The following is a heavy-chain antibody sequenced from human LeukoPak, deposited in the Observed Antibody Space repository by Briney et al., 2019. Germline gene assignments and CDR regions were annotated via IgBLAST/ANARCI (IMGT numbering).Heavy chain of an antibody. CDR2: IYYSGST. J-gene: IGHJ6*03. V-gene: IGHV4-59*01. CDR1: GGSISSYY. Sequence: SETLSLTCTVSGGSISSYYWSWIRQPPGKGLEWIGYIYYSGSTNYNPSLKSRVTISVDTSKNQFSLKLSSVTAADTAVYYCARSGYYYDSSGPGNYYYYVDVWGKGTTVTVSS. CDR3: ARSGYYYDSSGPGNYYYYVDV. D-gene: IGHD3-22*01.